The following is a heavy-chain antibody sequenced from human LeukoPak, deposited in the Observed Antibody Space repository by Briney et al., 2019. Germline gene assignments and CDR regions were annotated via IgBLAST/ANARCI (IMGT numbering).Heavy chain of an antibody. CDR1: GYTFTNYY. D-gene: IGHD3-10*01. CDR2: INPSDGKT. Sequence: ASVKVSCKASGYTFTNYYMHWVRQAPGQGLEWMGIINPSDGKTSYAQKFQGRVTMTRDTSTSTVYMELSSLRSEDTAVYYCARDVYYYGSGDHYFDYWGQGTLVTVSS. CDR3: ARDVYYYGSGDHYFDY. V-gene: IGHV1-46*01. J-gene: IGHJ4*02.